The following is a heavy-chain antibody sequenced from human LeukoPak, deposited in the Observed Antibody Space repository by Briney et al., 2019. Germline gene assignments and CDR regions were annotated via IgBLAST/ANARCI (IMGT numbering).Heavy chain of an antibody. CDR2: ISGSGGRT. D-gene: IGHD3-10*01. Sequence: PGGSLRLSCAASGFTFSSYAMSWVRQAPGKGLEWVSSISGSGGRTYHADSVKGRFTISRDNSKNTLYLQMNSLKGDDTAVYYCAKDSAFYYIDVWGKGTTVIISS. CDR3: AKDSAFYYIDV. V-gene: IGHV3-23*01. J-gene: IGHJ6*03. CDR1: GFTFSSYA.